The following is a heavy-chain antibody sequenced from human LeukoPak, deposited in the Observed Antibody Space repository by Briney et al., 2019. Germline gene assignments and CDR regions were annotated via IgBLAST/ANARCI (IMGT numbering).Heavy chain of an antibody. CDR3: ARDPNDYGNG. Sequence: GGSLRLSCAASGFTFSSYWMSWVRQAPGEGLEWVSVIYSGGSTYYADFVKGRFTISRDNSKNTLCLQMNSLRAEDTAVYYCARDPNDYGNGWGQGTLVTVSS. D-gene: IGHD4-17*01. CDR2: IYSGGST. V-gene: IGHV3-53*01. CDR1: GFTFSSYW. J-gene: IGHJ4*02.